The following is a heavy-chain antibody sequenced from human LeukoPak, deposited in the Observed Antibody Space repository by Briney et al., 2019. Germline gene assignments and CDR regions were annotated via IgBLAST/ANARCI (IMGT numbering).Heavy chain of an antibody. CDR3: ARAVWSGYSYFDN. CDR2: FYHSGST. D-gene: IGHD3-3*01. Sequence: PSETLSLTCTVSGYSINSGYYCGWMRQPPRKELLWIGSFYHSGSTYYNPSLKSRVTISVVTSKNQFSLNLSSVTAADTAVYYCARAVWSGYSYFDNWGQGTLVTVSS. J-gene: IGHJ4*02. CDR1: GYSINSGYY. V-gene: IGHV4-38-2*02.